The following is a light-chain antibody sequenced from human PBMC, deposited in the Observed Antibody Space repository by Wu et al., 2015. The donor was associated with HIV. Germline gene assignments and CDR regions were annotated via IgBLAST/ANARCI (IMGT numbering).Light chain of an antibody. J-gene: IGKJ3*01. Sequence: EIVLTQSPATLSLSPGRRAALSCRASQSININLAWYQQKPGQAPRLLIYAASRRAPGIPDRFSGSGSGTDFTLTISRLEPEDFAVYYCQQYVNSRGFSFGPGTKVDIK. CDR1: QSININ. CDR2: AAS. V-gene: IGKV3-20*01. CDR3: QQYVNSRGFS.